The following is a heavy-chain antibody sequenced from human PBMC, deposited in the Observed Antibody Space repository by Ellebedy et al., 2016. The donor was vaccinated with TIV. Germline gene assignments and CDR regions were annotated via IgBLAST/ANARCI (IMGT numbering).Heavy chain of an antibody. D-gene: IGHD4-11*01. CDR3: VRDLSTADYRDY. V-gene: IGHV1-46*01. CDR1: GYTFTSYF. Sequence: ASVKVSCKASGYTFTSYFIYWVRQAPGQGLEWMGVINPIGGSTTYGQKFQGRVTMTRDTSTTTVYMELSSLRSEDTAVYYCVRDLSTADYRDYWGQGTLVTVSS. J-gene: IGHJ4*02. CDR2: INPIGGST.